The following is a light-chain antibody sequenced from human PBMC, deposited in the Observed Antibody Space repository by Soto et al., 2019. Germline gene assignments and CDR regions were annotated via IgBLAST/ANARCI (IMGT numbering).Light chain of an antibody. CDR2: TVS. CDR3: LQESTYPYT. V-gene: IGKV1-6*01. Sequence: AIQMTQSPSSLSASVGDRVTITCRASQAITNDLSWYQQKPGKAPNLLIYTVSSLQSGVPSRFSGSRSGPDFTLTISSLQPEDFATYYCLQESTYPYTFGQGTKLEIK. CDR1: QAITND. J-gene: IGKJ2*01.